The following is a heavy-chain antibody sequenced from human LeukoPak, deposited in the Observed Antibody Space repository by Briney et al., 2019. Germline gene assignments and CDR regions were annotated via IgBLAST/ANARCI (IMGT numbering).Heavy chain of an antibody. CDR1: GVSISSGGYS. CDR3: ARGPYCSSTSCYMGAFDI. V-gene: IGHV4-30-2*01. J-gene: IGHJ3*02. Sequence: SETLSLTCAVSGVSISSGGYSWSWIRQPPGKGLEWIGYIYHSGSTYYNPSLKSRVTISVDRSKNQFSLKLSSVTAADTAVYYCARGPYCSSTSCYMGAFDIWGQGTMVTVSS. CDR2: IYHSGST. D-gene: IGHD2-2*02.